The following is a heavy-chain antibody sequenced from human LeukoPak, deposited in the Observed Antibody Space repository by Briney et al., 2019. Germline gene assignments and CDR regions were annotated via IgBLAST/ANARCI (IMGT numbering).Heavy chain of an antibody. D-gene: IGHD6-19*01. CDR3: AKDLTAVADR. J-gene: IGHJ4*02. CDR2: MSGSGGST. Sequence: GGTLRLSCAASGFTFSIYGMSWVRQAPGRGLEWVSAMSGSGGSTYYADSVKGRFTISRDNSKNTLYLQMNSLRAEDTAVYYCAKDLTAVADRWGQGTLVTVSS. CDR1: GFTFSIYG. V-gene: IGHV3-23*01.